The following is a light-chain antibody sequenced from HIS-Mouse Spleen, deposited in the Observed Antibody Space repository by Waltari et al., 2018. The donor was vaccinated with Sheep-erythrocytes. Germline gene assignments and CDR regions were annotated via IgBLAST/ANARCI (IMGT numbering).Light chain of an antibody. J-gene: IGLJ3*02. Sequence: QSALTQPRPVSGSPGQSVTISSTGSSSAVGGYNYVSWYQQHPGKAPKLMIYDVSKRPSGVPDRFSGSKSGNTASLTISGLQAEDEADYYCCSYAGSYTWVFGGGTKLTVL. CDR2: DVS. V-gene: IGLV2-11*01. CDR1: SSAVGGYNY. CDR3: CSYAGSYTWV.